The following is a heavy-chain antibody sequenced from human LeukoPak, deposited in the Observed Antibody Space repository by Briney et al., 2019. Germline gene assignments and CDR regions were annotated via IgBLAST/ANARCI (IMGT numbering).Heavy chain of an antibody. CDR3: ARGYYYDSSGYSFDY. CDR1: GGTFSSYA. Sequence: SVKVSCKASGGTFSSYAISWERQAPGQGLEWMGGIIPIFGTANYAQKFQGRVTITTDESTSTAYMELSSLRSEDTAVYYCARGYYYDSSGYSFDYWGQGTLVTVSS. CDR2: IIPIFGTA. V-gene: IGHV1-69*05. J-gene: IGHJ4*02. D-gene: IGHD3-22*01.